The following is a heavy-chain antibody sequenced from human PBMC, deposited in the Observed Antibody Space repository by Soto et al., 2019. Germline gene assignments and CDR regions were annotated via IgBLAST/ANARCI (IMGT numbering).Heavy chain of an antibody. V-gene: IGHV4-34*01. Sequence: SETLSLTCAVYGGSFSGYYWSWIRQPPGKGLEWIGEIYYSGSTNYNPSLKSRVTISVDTYKNQFSLKLSSVTAADTAVYYCARRYSSAFDIWGQGTMVTVSS. CDR2: IYYSGST. CDR1: GGSFSGYY. D-gene: IGHD6-13*01. J-gene: IGHJ3*02. CDR3: ARRYSSAFDI.